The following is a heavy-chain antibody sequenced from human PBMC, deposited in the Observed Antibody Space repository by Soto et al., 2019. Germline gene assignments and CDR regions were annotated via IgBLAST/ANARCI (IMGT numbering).Heavy chain of an antibody. V-gene: IGHV4-34*01. CDR3: ARGDYGDYYGMDV. Sequence: QVQLQQWGAGLLKPSETLSLTCAVYGGSFSGYYWSWIRQPPGKGLEWIGEINHSGSTNYNPSLKIRVTISVATSKNQFSPQLSSVTAADTAVYYCARGDYGDYYGMDVSGQGTTVTVSS. CDR1: GGSFSGYY. J-gene: IGHJ6*02. CDR2: INHSGST. D-gene: IGHD4-17*01.